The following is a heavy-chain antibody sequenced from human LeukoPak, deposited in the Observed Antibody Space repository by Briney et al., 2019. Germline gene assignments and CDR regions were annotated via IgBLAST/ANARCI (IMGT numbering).Heavy chain of an antibody. D-gene: IGHD3-10*01. J-gene: IGHJ4*02. Sequence: GGSLRLSCAASGFTFSNYGMHWVRQAPGKGLEWVAFIRFDGSVKYYADSVKGRFTISRDSSKSMVYMQLNSLRVEDTALYYCAKDGREGGSGSFYPDWGQGTLVTVSS. CDR1: GFTFSNYG. V-gene: IGHV3-30*02. CDR3: AKDGREGGSGSFYPD. CDR2: IRFDGSVK.